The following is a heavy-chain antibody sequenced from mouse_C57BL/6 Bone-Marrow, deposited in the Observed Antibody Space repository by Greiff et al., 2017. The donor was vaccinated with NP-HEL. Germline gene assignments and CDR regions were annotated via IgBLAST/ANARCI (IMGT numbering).Heavy chain of an antibody. V-gene: IGHV1-69*01. CDR1: GYTFTSYW. CDR3: ASLLRFPWFAY. CDR2: IDPSDSYT. D-gene: IGHD1-2*01. J-gene: IGHJ3*01. Sequence: QVQLKQPGAELVMPGASVKLSCKASGYTFTSYWMHWVKQRPGQGLEWIGEIDPSDSYTNYNQKFKGKSTLTVDKSSSTAYMQLSSLTSEDSAVYYCASLLRFPWFAYWGQGTLVTVSA.